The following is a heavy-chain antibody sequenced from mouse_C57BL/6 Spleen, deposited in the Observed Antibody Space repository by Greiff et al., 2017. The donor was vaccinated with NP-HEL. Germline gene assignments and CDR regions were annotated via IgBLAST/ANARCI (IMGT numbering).Heavy chain of an antibody. CDR3: ARSYDYDDGWYFDV. V-gene: IGHV1-22*01. CDR1: GYTFTDYN. J-gene: IGHJ1*03. Sequence: AQLQQSGPELVKPGASVKMSCKASGYTFTDYNMHWVKQSHGKSLEWIGYINPNNGGTSYNQKFKGKATLTVNKSSSTAYMELRSLTSEDSAVYYCARSYDYDDGWYFDVWGTGTTVTVSS. CDR2: INPNNGGT. D-gene: IGHD2-4*01.